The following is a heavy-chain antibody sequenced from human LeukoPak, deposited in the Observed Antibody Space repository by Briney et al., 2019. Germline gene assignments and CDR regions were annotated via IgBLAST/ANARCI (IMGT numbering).Heavy chain of an antibody. CDR1: GFTVRGSS. CDR2: IKSKTDGGTT. V-gene: IGHV3-15*01. J-gene: IGHJ4*02. CDR3: TTGGTVTFDY. Sequence: GGSLRLSCAASGFTVRGSSLHWVRQAPGKGLEWVGRIKSKTDGGTTDYAAPVKGRFTISRDDSKNTLYLQMNSLKTEDTAVYYCTTGGTVTFDYWGQGTLVTVSS. D-gene: IGHD4-17*01.